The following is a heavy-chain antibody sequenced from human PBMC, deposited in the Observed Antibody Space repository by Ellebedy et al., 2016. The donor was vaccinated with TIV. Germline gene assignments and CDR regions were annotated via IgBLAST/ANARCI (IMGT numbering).Heavy chain of an antibody. Sequence: GESLKISXAASGFTFSSYAMHWVRQAPGKGLEWVAVIWYDGSNKYYADSVKGRFTISRDNSKNTLYLQMNSLRAEDTAVYYCARSRFLEYVFDYWGQGTLVTVSS. CDR2: IWYDGSNK. CDR3: ARSRFLEYVFDY. J-gene: IGHJ4*02. D-gene: IGHD3-3*01. V-gene: IGHV3-33*08. CDR1: GFTFSSYA.